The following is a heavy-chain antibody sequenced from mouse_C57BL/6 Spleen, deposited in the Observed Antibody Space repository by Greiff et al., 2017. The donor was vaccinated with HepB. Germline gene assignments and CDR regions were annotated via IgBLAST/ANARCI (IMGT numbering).Heavy chain of an antibody. CDR1: GYTFTSYW. V-gene: IGHV1-61*01. Sequence: QVQLQQPGAELVRPGSSVKLSCKASGYTFTSYWMDWVKQRPGQGLEWIGNIYPSDSETHYNQKFKDKATLTVDKSSSTAYMQLSSLTSEDSAVYYCARFYGNYAWFAYWGQGTLVTVSA. CDR3: ARFYGNYAWFAY. D-gene: IGHD2-1*01. CDR2: IYPSDSET. J-gene: IGHJ3*01.